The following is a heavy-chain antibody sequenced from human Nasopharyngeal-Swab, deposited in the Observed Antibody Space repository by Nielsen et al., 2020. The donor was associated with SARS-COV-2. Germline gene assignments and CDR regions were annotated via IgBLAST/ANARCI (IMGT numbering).Heavy chain of an antibody. D-gene: IGHD2/OR15-2a*01. CDR1: GFTFNNHG. Sequence: GGSLRLSCVASGFTFNNHGMHWVRQAPGKGLEWVAFISYEGSKKYYADSVKGRFTISRDSSQNTVYLQMTSLGAEDTAVYYCAKDSAILMIYHNSLKGGFDYWGQGTLVTVSS. CDR3: AKDSAILMIYHNSLKGGFDY. V-gene: IGHV3-30*18. CDR2: ISYEGSKK. J-gene: IGHJ4*02.